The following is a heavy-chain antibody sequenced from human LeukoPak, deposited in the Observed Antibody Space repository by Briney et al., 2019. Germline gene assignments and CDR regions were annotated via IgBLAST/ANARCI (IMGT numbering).Heavy chain of an antibody. CDR2: IIPILGIA. D-gene: IGHD6-13*01. V-gene: IGHV1-69*04. Sequence: ASVKVSCKASGGTFSSYAISWVRQAPGQGLEWMGRIIPILGIANYAQKFQGRVTITADKSTSTAYMELSSLRSEDTAVYYCATHLQIAARPEADTDYWGQGTLVTVSS. CDR1: GGTFSSYA. CDR3: ATHLQIAARPEADTDY. J-gene: IGHJ4*02.